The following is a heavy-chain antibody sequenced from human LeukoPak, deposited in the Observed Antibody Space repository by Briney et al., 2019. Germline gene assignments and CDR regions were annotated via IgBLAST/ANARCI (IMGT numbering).Heavy chain of an antibody. J-gene: IGHJ2*01. Sequence: SETLSLTCTVSGGSISSYYWSRIRQPPGKGLEWIGYIYYSGSTNYNPSLKSRVTISVDTSKNQFSLKLSSVTAADTAVYYCASASAPRYNWRNENWYFDLWGRGTLVTVSS. CDR1: GGSISSYY. V-gene: IGHV4-59*01. CDR2: IYYSGST. CDR3: ASASAPRYNWRNENWYFDL. D-gene: IGHD1-1*01.